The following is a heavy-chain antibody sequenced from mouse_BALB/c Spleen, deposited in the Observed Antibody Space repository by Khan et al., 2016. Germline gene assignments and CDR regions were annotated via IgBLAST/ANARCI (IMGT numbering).Heavy chain of an antibody. Sequence: EVQLQESGGGLVQPGGSLKLSCAASGFDFSRYWMSWVRQAPGKGLEWIGEINPDSSTINYAPSLKDTFIISRDNANNTLYLQMSKVRSEDTALYYCAKRGGDFSYWGRGTLITVSA. D-gene: IGHD2-13*01. CDR3: AKRGGDFSY. CDR1: GFDFSRYW. CDR2: INPDSSTI. J-gene: IGHJ3*01. V-gene: IGHV4-1*02.